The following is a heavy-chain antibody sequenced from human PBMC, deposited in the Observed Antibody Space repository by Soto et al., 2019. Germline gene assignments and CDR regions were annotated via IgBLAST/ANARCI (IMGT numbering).Heavy chain of an antibody. D-gene: IGHD3-3*01. CDR3: ARKKTYTYYDFWSGYLGVWYGMDV. CDR1: GYTFTSYD. CDR2: MNPNSGNT. Sequence: ASVKVSCKASGYTFTSYDINWVRQATGQGLEWMGWMNPNSGNTGYAQKFQGRVTMTRNTSISTAYMELSSLRSEDTAVYYCARKKTYTYYDFWSGYLGVWYGMDVWG. V-gene: IGHV1-8*01. J-gene: IGHJ6*02.